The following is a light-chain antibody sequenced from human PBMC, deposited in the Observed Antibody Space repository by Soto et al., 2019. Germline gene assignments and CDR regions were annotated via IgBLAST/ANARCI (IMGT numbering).Light chain of an antibody. J-gene: IGKJ1*01. CDR2: CA. Sequence: EIVLTQSPGTLSLSPGERATLSCSASQSVSSTYFAWLQQKAGQANRLLIHCANRAPGIPDRFSGSGSGTDFTLTISRMEPEAFAVYYCQQYGSSSWTFGQGTKVEIK. CDR3: QQYGSSSWT. CDR1: QSVSSTY. V-gene: IGKV3-20*01.